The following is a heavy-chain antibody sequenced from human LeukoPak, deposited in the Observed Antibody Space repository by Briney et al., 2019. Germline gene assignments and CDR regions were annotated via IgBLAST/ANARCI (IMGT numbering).Heavy chain of an antibody. CDR2: IIPIFGTA. J-gene: IGHJ4*02. D-gene: IGHD1-14*01. CDR3: ARASLDNTDDY. Sequence: SVKVSCEASAGTFSSYAISWVRQAPGQGLECMGRIIPIFGTANYAQKFQGRVTITTDESTSTAYMELSSLRSEDTAVYYCARASLDNTDDYWGQGTLVTVSS. CDR1: AGTFSSYA. V-gene: IGHV1-69*05.